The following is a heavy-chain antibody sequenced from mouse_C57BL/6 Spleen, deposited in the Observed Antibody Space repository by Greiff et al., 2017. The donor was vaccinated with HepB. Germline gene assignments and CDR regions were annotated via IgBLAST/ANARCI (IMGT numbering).Heavy chain of an antibody. Sequence: VKQSCKASGYTFTSYWMQWVKQRPGQGLEWIGEIDPSDSYTNYNQKFKGKATLTVDTSSSTAYMQLSSLTSEDSAVYYCAREGAGRGYFDVWGTGTTVTVSS. V-gene: IGHV1-50*01. CDR1: GYTFTSYW. J-gene: IGHJ1*03. CDR3: AREGAGRGYFDV. CDR2: IDPSDSYT. D-gene: IGHD3-3*01.